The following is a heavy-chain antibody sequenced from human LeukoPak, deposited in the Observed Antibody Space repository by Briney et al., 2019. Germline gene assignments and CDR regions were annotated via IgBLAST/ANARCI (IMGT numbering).Heavy chain of an antibody. CDR2: MNPNSGNT. CDR3: ARGEYYDFWSGYSTRTYYYMDV. J-gene: IGHJ6*03. CDR1: GYTFTSYD. V-gene: IGHV1-8*03. D-gene: IGHD3-3*01. Sequence: ASVKVSCKASGYTFTSYDINWVRQATGRGLEWMGWMNPNSGNTGYAQKFQGRVTITRNTSISTAYMELSSLRSEDTAVYYCARGEYYDFWSGYSTRTYYYMDVWGKGTTVTVSS.